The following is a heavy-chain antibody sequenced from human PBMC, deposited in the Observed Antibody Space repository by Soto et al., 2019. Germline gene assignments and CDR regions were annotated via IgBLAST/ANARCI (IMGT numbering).Heavy chain of an antibody. CDR2: VVPKIGNI. V-gene: IGHV1-69*08. Sequence: QVQLVQSGAEVKKPGSSVKVSCKASGGSFSSYSINWVRQAPGQGLEWMGRVVPKIGNINFVRKFQGRLTLTADKSTRTAYMELSRLRSEDTAVYFCARGGREDHWKDGNLDSWGQGTQVTVSS. CDR1: GGSFSSYS. D-gene: IGHD1-1*01. J-gene: IGHJ4*02. CDR3: ARGGREDHWKDGNLDS.